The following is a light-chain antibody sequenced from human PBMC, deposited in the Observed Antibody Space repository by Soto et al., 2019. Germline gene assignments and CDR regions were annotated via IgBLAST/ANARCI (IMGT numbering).Light chain of an antibody. CDR1: QSLNSFY. CDR3: QQYYSTPT. Sequence: EIVLTQSPGTLSLSPGERATLSCRASQSLNSFYLAWYQQKPGQAPRLLIYGSSNRATGIPDRFSGSGSGTDFTLTISRLDPEDFAVYYCQQYYSTPTFGQGTKLEIK. CDR2: GSS. J-gene: IGKJ2*01. V-gene: IGKV3-20*01.